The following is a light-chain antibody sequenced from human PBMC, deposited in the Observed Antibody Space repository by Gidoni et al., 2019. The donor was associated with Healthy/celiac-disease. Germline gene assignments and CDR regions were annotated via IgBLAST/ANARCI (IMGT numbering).Light chain of an antibody. CDR2: AAS. J-gene: IGKJ4*01. Sequence: PASLSASVGDRVTITCRASQSISSYLNWYQQKPGKAPKLLIYAASSLQSGVPSRFSGSGSGTDFTLTISSLQPEDFATYYCQQSYSTPRTFGGGTKVEIK. CDR3: QQSYSTPRT. V-gene: IGKV1-39*01. CDR1: QSISSY.